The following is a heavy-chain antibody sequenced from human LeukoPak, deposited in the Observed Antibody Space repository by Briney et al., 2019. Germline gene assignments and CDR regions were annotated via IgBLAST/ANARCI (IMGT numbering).Heavy chain of an antibody. CDR1: GDSISSYY. CDR2: IYYSGST. D-gene: IGHD3-16*01. V-gene: IGHV4-59*01. CDR3: ATLRDGGFDY. Sequence: SETLSLTCTVSGDSISSYYWSWIRQPPGKGLEWIGYIYYSGSTYYNPSLKSRITISLDTPKNQLSLRLSSVTAADTAVYYCATLRDGGFDYWGQGTLVTVSS. J-gene: IGHJ4*02.